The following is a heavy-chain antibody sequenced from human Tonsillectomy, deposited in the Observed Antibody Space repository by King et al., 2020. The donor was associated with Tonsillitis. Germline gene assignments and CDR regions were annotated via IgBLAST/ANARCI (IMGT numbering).Heavy chain of an antibody. D-gene: IGHD4-17*01. J-gene: IGHJ6*02. V-gene: IGHV3-30-3*02. Sequence: VQLVESGGGVVQPGGSLTLSCEASGFSFSTYAMHWVRQAPGKGLEWVALISFDGSEEFYTESVKGRFSISRDTSSNTLSLQMNSLRPEDTALYFCAKTTVTWNRYYYGLDVWGQGTTVTVSS. CDR1: GFSFSTYA. CDR3: AKTTVTWNRYYYGLDV. CDR2: ISFDGSEE.